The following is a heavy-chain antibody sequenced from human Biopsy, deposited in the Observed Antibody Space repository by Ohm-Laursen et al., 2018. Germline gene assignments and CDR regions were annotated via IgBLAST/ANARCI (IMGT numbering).Heavy chain of an antibody. D-gene: IGHD3-3*01. CDR3: ARLYRLDDYWNDDPPDAFDV. J-gene: IGHJ3*01. CDR2: ISNRGST. V-gene: IGHV4-59*01. CDR1: GGSISSDY. Sequence: GTLSLPCTVSGGSISSDYWSWIRQSPGKGLEWIGYISNRGSTNYNPSLRGRVTISVDTSKNQFSLKLSSVTAADTAVFFCARLYRLDDYWNDDPPDAFDVWGQGTRVTVSS.